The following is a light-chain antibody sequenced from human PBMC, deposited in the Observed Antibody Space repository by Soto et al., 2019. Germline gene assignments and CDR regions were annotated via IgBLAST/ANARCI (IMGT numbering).Light chain of an antibody. V-gene: IGKV3-15*01. CDR3: QKYNNWPIN. J-gene: IGKJ5*01. Sequence: DKVMTQSPATLSVSPGERATLSCSASQSVSNNLAWYQQKPGQTPRLLIYAASTRATDIPARFSGSGSGTEFTLTISSLQSEDFAIYYCQKYNNWPINFGQGTRLEIK. CDR2: AAS. CDR1: QSVSNN.